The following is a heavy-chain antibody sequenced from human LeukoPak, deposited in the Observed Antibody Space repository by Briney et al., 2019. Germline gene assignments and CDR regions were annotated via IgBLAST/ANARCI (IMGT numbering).Heavy chain of an antibody. Sequence: GGSLRLSCAASGFTVSSNYMSWVRQAPGKGLEWVSVIYSGGSTYYADSVKGRFTISRDNSKNTLYLQMNGLRAEDTAVYYCARGGIAAAGFGYYYYGMDVWGQGTTVTVSS. CDR2: IYSGGST. CDR3: ARGGIAAAGFGYYYYGMDV. D-gene: IGHD6-13*01. J-gene: IGHJ6*02. V-gene: IGHV3-53*01. CDR1: GFTVSSNY.